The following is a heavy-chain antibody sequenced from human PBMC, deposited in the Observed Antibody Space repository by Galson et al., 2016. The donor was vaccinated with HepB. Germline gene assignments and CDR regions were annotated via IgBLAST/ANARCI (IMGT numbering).Heavy chain of an antibody. CDR2: IRWNSVTI. Sequence: SLRLSCAASGFTFDDYAMHWVRQAPGKGLEWVSGIRWNSVTIGYADSVKGRFTISSDNAKNSLYLQMNSLRTEVTALYYCAKSPEWYCSGDSCLTLDYWGQGTLVTVSS. CDR3: AKSPEWYCSGDSCLTLDY. CDR1: GFTFDDYA. J-gene: IGHJ4*02. D-gene: IGHD2-15*01. V-gene: IGHV3-9*01.